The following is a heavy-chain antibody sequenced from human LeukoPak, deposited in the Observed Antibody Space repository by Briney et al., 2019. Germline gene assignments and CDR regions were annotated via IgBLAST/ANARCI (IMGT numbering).Heavy chain of an antibody. CDR2: TIPIFGTA. J-gene: IGHJ5*02. CDR1: GGTFSSYA. V-gene: IGHV1-69*05. Sequence: SVKVSCKASGGTFSSYAISWVRQAPGQGLEWMGRTIPIFGTANYAQKFQGRVTITTDESTSTAYMELSSLRSEDTAVYYCAREGGSSWFGDWFDPWGQGTLVTVSS. D-gene: IGHD6-13*01. CDR3: AREGGSSWFGDWFDP.